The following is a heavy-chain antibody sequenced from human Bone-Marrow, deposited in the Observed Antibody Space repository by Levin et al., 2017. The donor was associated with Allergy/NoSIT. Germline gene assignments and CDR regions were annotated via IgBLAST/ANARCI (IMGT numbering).Heavy chain of an antibody. Sequence: GGSLRLSCAASGFTFSSYAMHWVRQAPGKGLEWVAVISYDGSNKYYADSVKGRFTISRDNSKNTLYLQMNSLRAEDTAVYYCARVRAGRVVYYYGMDVWGQGTTVTVSS. D-gene: IGHD1-26*01. CDR3: ARVRAGRVVYYYGMDV. V-gene: IGHV3-30-3*01. CDR2: ISYDGSNK. CDR1: GFTFSSYA. J-gene: IGHJ6*02.